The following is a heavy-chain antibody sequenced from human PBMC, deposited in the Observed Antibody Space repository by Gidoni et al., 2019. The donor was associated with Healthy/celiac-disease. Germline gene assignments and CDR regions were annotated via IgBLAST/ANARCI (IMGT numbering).Heavy chain of an antibody. CDR1: GGSLSSSSYY. Sequence: QLQLQASGPGLVKPSETLSLTCTVSGGSLSSSSYYWGWLRQPPGKGLEWIGSIYYSGSTYYNPSLKSRVTISVDTSKNQFSLKLSSVTAADTAVYYCARDFYVFWSGYRDYYGMDVWCQGTTVTVSS. CDR2: IYYSGST. V-gene: IGHV4-39*07. J-gene: IGHJ6*02. D-gene: IGHD3-3*01. CDR3: ARDFYVFWSGYRDYYGMDV.